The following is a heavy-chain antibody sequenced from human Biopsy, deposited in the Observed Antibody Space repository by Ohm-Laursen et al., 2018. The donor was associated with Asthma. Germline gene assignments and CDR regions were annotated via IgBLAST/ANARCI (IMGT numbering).Heavy chain of an antibody. D-gene: IGHD2-15*01. Sequence: FLRLSCAASGTHFGSYNMHWARQAPGKGLEWVAVITFDGSTQHYGDSVKGRFTISRDNSKNMLFLQMNSLRAEDTAVYFCARFVQAEEGVFWGQGARATVSS. J-gene: IGHJ4*02. V-gene: IGHV3-30-3*01. CDR1: GTHFGSYN. CDR3: ARFVQAEEGVF. CDR2: ITFDGSTQ.